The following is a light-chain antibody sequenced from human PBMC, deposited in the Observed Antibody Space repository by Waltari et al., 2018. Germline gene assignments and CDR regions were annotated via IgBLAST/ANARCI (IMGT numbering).Light chain of an antibody. CDR1: QSINDL. CDR2: RAS. J-gene: IGKJ3*01. Sequence: DVQMTQSPSSLSASVGDRITMTCRASQSINDLLAWYPQKPGKGPRLLIQRASSLESGVPSRFSGSGSGTEFTLTINGLQPDDFGTYYCQQCNTFSFNFGPGTTV. V-gene: IGKV1-5*03. CDR3: QQCNTFSFN.